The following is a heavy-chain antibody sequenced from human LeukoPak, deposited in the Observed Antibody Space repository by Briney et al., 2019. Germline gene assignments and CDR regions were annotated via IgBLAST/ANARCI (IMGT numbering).Heavy chain of an antibody. CDR2: ITYGGGST. V-gene: IGHV3-23*01. CDR1: GFACGIYS. CDR3: VNDPPIVRWYFDY. Sequence: PGVPLRLSCAASGFACGIYSVGGVRRTPGKGLEWVSAITYGGGSTYYADSVKGRFTISRDNSKNTLYPQMNSLRAEDTAVYYFVNDPPIVRWYFDYWGQGTLVTVSS. D-gene: IGHD2/OR15-2a*01. J-gene: IGHJ4*02.